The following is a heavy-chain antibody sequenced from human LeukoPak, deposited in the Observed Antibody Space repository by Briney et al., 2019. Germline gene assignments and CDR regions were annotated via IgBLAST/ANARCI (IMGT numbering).Heavy chain of an antibody. CDR1: VGSISTTSYY. CDR3: ARVCRYFDSGSNPNWFDP. CDR2: ICQSGST. V-gene: IGHV4-39*07. J-gene: IGHJ5*02. D-gene: IGHD3-10*01. Sequence: KPSETLSLTCTVSVGSISTTSYYWGWIRQPPGKGLEWIGNICQSGSTYYSPSLKSRVILSLDTSKNQFSLRLSSVTAADTAVYYCARVCRYFDSGSNPNWFDPWGQGTLVTVPS.